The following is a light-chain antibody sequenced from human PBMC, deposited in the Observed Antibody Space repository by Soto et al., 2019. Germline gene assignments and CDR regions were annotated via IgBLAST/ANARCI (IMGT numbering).Light chain of an antibody. CDR1: SSNIGAGYD. CDR3: QSYDSSLSGSYV. J-gene: IGLJ1*01. V-gene: IGLV1-40*01. CDR2: GNN. Sequence: QSVLTQPPSVSGAPGQRVTISCTGSSSNIGAGYDVHWYQRLPGTAPNVLIYGNNNRPSGVPDRFSGSKSGASASLAITGLRAEDEADYYCQSYDSSLSGSYVFGTGTKVTVL.